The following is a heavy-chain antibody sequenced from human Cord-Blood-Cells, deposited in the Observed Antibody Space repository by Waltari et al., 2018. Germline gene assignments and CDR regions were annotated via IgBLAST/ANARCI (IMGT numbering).Heavy chain of an antibody. V-gene: IGHV4-39*01. D-gene: IGHD1-1*01. J-gene: IGHJ4*02. CDR3: ARLSRLEPNFDY. CDR2: IYYSWST. Sequence: QLQLQESGPGLVKPSETLSLTCTVSGGSISSSSYYWGWIRQPPGKGLEWIGSIYYSWSTYYNPSLKSRVTISVDTSKNQFSLKLSSVTAADTAVYYCARLSRLEPNFDYWGQGTLVTVSS. CDR1: GGSISSSSYY.